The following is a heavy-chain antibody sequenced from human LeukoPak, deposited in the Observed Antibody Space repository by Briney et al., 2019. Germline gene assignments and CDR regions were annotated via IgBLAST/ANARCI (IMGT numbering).Heavy chain of an antibody. Sequence: GGSLRLSCAASGFTFSSYWMHWVRQAPGKGLVWVSRINSDGSSTSYADSVKGRFTISRDSAKNTLYPQMNSLRAEDTAVYYCARDYYDSSGYYPDYWGQGTLVTVSS. J-gene: IGHJ4*02. CDR2: INSDGSST. D-gene: IGHD3-22*01. V-gene: IGHV3-74*01. CDR1: GFTFSSYW. CDR3: ARDYYDSSGYYPDY.